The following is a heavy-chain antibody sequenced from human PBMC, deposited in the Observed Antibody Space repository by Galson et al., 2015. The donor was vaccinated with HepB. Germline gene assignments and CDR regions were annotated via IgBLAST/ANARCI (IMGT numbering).Heavy chain of an antibody. CDR3: AKDIGSGISRDAAFDI. CDR2: ISWNSGTI. D-gene: IGHD1-26*01. Sequence: SLRLSCAASGFTFDDYAMHWVRQAPGKGLEWVSGISWNSGTIGYADSVKGRFTISRDNAKNSLYLQMNSLRAEDTALYYCAKDIGSGISRDAAFDIWGQGTMVTVSS. CDR1: GFTFDDYA. J-gene: IGHJ3*02. V-gene: IGHV3-9*01.